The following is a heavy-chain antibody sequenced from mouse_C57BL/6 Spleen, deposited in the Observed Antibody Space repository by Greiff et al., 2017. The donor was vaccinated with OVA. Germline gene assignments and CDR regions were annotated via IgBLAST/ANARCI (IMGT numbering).Heavy chain of an antibody. J-gene: IGHJ1*03. CDR3: TRDYYGSSRYFDV. CDR2: IDPSDSYT. V-gene: IGHV1-59*01. CDR1: GYTFTSYW. Sequence: QVQLQQPGAELVRPGTSVKLSCKVSGYTFTSYWMYWVKQRPGQGLEWIGVIDPSDSYTNYNQKFKSKATLTVDTSTSTSYMQLSSLTSEDSAVYCCTRDYYGSSRYFDVWGTGTTVTVSS. D-gene: IGHD1-1*01.